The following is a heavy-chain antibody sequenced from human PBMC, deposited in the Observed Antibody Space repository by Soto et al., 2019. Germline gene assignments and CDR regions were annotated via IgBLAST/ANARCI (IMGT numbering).Heavy chain of an antibody. CDR3: AKNRQFRSYYESAGHYDN. J-gene: IGHJ4*02. CDR1: GFTFKNYD. CDR2: ISGSGGVT. Sequence: EVELLESGGGLVQPGGSLRLSCVASGFTFKNYDMRWIRQAPGKGLEWVSGISGSGGVTYCADSVKGRFTISRDNSKNTLYLQMNSLRAEDTAIYYCAKNRQFRSYYESAGHYDNWGQGTLVTVSS. V-gene: IGHV3-23*01. D-gene: IGHD3-10*01.